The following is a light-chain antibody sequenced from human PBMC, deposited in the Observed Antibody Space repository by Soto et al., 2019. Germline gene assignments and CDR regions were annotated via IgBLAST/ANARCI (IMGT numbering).Light chain of an antibody. V-gene: IGKV3-15*01. CDR2: GAS. J-gene: IGKJ1*01. CDR1: QSVSSY. CDR3: QQYNKWPSWT. Sequence: EKVMTQSPATLSMSPGERATLSCRASQSVSSYLAWYQQKPGQAPRLLIYGASTRATGIPARFSGSGSGTEFTLTISSLQSEDFAVYYCQQYNKWPSWTFGQGTKVEIK.